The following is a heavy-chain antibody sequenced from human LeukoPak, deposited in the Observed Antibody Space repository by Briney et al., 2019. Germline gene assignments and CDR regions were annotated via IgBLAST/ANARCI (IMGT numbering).Heavy chain of an antibody. CDR1: GFTFSSYS. J-gene: IGHJ6*03. Sequence: PGGSLRLSCAASGFTFSSYSMNWVRQAPGKGLEWVSSISSSSSYIYYADSVKGRFTISRDNAKNSLYLQMNSLRAEDTAVYYCASWMYSSGWYGTPDYYYYMDVWGKGTTVTVSS. CDR2: ISSSSSYI. V-gene: IGHV3-21*01. D-gene: IGHD6-19*01. CDR3: ASWMYSSGWYGTPDYYYYMDV.